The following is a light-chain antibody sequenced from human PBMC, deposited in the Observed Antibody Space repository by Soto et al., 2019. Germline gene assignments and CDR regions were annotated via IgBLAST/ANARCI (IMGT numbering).Light chain of an antibody. J-gene: IGKJ1*01. Sequence: EIVMTQSPTNLSVSPGERVTLSCRASQSVSSRVAWYQQKPGQAPRLLISGASTRATGTPARFIGSGSGTDFTLTISSLQSEDFAIYYCQQRSNWPRTFGQGTKVDIK. CDR1: QSVSSR. CDR3: QQRSNWPRT. V-gene: IGKV3-15*01. CDR2: GAS.